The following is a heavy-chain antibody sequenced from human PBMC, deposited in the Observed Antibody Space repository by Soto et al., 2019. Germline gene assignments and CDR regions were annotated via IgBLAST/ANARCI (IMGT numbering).Heavy chain of an antibody. CDR3: AGDFRFSSTNYFYG. CDR1: EFTFNSYG. CDR2: IWYDGSK. V-gene: IGHV3-33*01. Sequence: PGWSLRLSCAASEFTFNSYGMHCVRQAPGKGLEWVAVIWYDGSKFYVDSVQGRFTISRDNSKNTLYLQMSSLRADDTAVYYWAGDFRFSSTNYFYGCGRGPLVTVSS. J-gene: IGHJ4*02. D-gene: IGHD2-8*01.